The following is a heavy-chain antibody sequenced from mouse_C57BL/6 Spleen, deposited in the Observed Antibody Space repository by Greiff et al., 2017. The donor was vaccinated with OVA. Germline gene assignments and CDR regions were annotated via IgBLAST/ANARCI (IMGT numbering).Heavy chain of an antibody. J-gene: IGHJ2*01. V-gene: IGHV1-55*01. CDR3: AKDYGSSHYLDY. CDR1: GYTFTSYW. CDR2: IYPGSGST. Sequence: VQLQQPGAELVKPGASVKMSCKASGYTFTSYWITWVKQRPGQGLEWIGDIYPGSGSTNYNEKFKSKATLTVDTSSSTAYMQLSSLTSEDSAVYYCAKDYGSSHYLDYWGQGTTLTVSS. D-gene: IGHD1-1*01.